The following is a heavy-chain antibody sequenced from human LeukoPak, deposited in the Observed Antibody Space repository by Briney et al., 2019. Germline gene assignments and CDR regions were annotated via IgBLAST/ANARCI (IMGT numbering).Heavy chain of an antibody. D-gene: IGHD3-10*01. V-gene: IGHV4-39*01. CDR3: ARRSNYYGSGSYSVGWFGP. J-gene: IGHJ5*02. CDR1: GGSISSGTYY. CDR2: LYYSGGT. Sequence: SETLSLTCTVSGGSISSGTYYWDWIRQPPGKGLEWIGSLYYSGGTHYNPSLKSRVTMSVDTSKNQFSLKLSSVTAADTAVYYCARRSNYYGSGSYSVGWFGPWGQGTLVTVSS.